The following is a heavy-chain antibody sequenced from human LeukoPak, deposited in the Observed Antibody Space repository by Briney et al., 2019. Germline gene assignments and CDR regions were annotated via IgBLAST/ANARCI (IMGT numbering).Heavy chain of an antibody. CDR2: IRYDGSNK. CDR3: AKDQIVPAATFDY. V-gene: IGHV3-30*02. J-gene: IGHJ4*02. CDR1: GFTFRSYG. D-gene: IGHD2-2*01. Sequence: GGSLRLSCAASGFTFRSYGMHWVRQAPGKGLEWVAFIRYDGSNKYYADSVKGRFTISRDNSKNTLYLQMNSLRAEDTAVYYCAKDQIVPAATFDYWGQGTLVTVSS.